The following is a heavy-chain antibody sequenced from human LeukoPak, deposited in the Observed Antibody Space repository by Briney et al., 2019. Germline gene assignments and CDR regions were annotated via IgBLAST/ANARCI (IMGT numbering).Heavy chain of an antibody. CDR3: ARDRDPGVRGVVFDY. D-gene: IGHD3-10*01. CDR2: ISYDGSNK. J-gene: IGHJ4*02. Sequence: GGSLRLSCAASGFTFSSYAMHWVRQAPGKGLEWVAVISYDGSNKYYADSVKGRFTISRDNSKNTLYLQMNSLRAEDTAVYYCARDRDPGVRGVVFDYWGQGTLVTVSS. CDR1: GFTFSSYA. V-gene: IGHV3-30*04.